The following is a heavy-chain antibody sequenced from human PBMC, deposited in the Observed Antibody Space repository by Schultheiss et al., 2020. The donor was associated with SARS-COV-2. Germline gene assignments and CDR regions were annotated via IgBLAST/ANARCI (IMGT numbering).Heavy chain of an antibody. Sequence: GGSLRLSCKGSGYSFTSYWIGWVRQMPGKGLEWMGIIYPGDSDTRYSPSFQGQVTISADKSISTAYLQWSSLKATHTAMYYCAIHLLEWLLTDSDYYYGMDVWGQGTTVTVSS. V-gene: IGHV5-51*01. CDR2: IYPGDSDT. J-gene: IGHJ6*02. D-gene: IGHD3-3*01. CDR3: AIHLLEWLLTDSDYYYGMDV. CDR1: GYSFTSYW.